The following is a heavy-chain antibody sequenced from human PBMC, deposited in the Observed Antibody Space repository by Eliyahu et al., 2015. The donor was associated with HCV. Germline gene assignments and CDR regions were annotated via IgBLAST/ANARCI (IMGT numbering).Heavy chain of an antibody. D-gene: IGHD5-12*01. CDR2: ISWNSGSI. J-gene: IGHJ4*02. CDR1: GFTFEDYA. Sequence: EVQLVESGGGLVQPGRSLRLSCAASGFTFEDYAMHWVRQAPGKGLEGVSGISWNSGSIGYADSVKGRFTISRDNAKNSLYLQMNSLRAEDTALYYCAKEYSGYDSGYFDYWGQGTLVTVSS. V-gene: IGHV3-9*01. CDR3: AKEYSGYDSGYFDY.